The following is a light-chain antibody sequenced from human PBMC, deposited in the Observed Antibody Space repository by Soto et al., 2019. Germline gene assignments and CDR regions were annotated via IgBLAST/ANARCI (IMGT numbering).Light chain of an antibody. CDR3: QQYDNWPPLT. V-gene: IGKV3-15*01. CDR1: QSVSSN. J-gene: IGKJ4*02. CDR2: GES. Sequence: ERVMAQSPATLSVSPWERVTLSCRASQSVSSNLAGDQQKPGQAPRLLIYGESTRATGIPARFSGSGSGTEFTLTISSLQSKDLSIYYCQQYDNWPPLTFGGGTKVEI.